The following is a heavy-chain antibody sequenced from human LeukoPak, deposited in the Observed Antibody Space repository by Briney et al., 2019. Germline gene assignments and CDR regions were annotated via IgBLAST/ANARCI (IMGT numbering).Heavy chain of an antibody. CDR3: ARGNILTGYCFDF. D-gene: IGHD3-9*01. Sequence: PSETLSLTCTVSGGSISSGGYYWSWIRQTPGRGLEWVGEIHYTGATSYNPSLKSRATISTDTSKNQFSLRLSSVTAADTAVYYCARGNILTGYCFDFWGQGALVTVSS. J-gene: IGHJ4*02. V-gene: IGHV4-61*08. CDR2: IHYTGAT. CDR1: GGSISSGGYY.